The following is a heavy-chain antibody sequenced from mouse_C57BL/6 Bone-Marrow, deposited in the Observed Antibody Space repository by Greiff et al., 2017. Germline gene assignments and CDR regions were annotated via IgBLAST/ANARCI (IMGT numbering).Heavy chain of an antibody. D-gene: IGHD1-1*01. V-gene: IGHV5-17*01. J-gene: IGHJ2*01. CDR2: ISSGSSTI. CDR3: ARNYYGSSRDY. Sequence: EVQLVESGGGLVKPGGSLKLSCAASGFTFSDYGMHWVRQAPEKGLEWVAYISSGSSTIYYADTVKGRFTLSRDNAKNPLFLRMTSLRSEDTAMYYCARNYYGSSRDYWGQGTTLTVSS. CDR1: GFTFSDYG.